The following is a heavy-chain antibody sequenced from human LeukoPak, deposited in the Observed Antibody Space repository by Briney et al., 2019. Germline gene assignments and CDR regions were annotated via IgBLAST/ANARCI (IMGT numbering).Heavy chain of an antibody. J-gene: IGHJ3*02. CDR1: GGTFSNYA. CDR3: ARVGVLVTAFDI. Sequence: SVKVSCKASGGTFSNYAISWVRQAPGQGLEWMGGILPIFGTTNYAQKFQGRVTITADESTSTAYMELSSLRAEDTAVYYCARVGVLVTAFDIWGQGTMVTVSS. V-gene: IGHV1-69*13. CDR2: ILPIFGTT. D-gene: IGHD3-16*01.